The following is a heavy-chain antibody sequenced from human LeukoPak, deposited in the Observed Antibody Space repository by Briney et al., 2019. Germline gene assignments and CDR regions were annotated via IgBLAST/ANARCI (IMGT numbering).Heavy chain of an antibody. J-gene: IGHJ3*02. D-gene: IGHD3-10*01. CDR2: IIPILGIA. CDR3: ATEGGSGAFDI. Sequence: SVKVSCKASGGTFSSYAISWVRQAPGQGLEWMGRIIPILGIANYAQKLQGRVTMTEDTSTDTAYMELSSLRSEDTAVYYCATEGGSGAFDIWGQGTMVTVSS. V-gene: IGHV1-69*04. CDR1: GGTFSSYA.